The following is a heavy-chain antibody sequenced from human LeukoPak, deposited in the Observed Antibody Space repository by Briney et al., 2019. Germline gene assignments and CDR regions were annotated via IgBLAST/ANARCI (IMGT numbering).Heavy chain of an antibody. CDR3: VRARLIRLENFFDY. D-gene: IGHD2-21*02. J-gene: IGHJ4*02. Sequence: GGSLRLSCATSGFTSSNHEMNWVRQAPGKGLEWVAYTSRGGSDISYADSVKGRFTISTDNANSSLYLQMNSLRAEDTAVYFCVRARLIRLENFFDYWGQGTLVTVSS. V-gene: IGHV3-48*03. CDR1: GFTSSNHE. CDR2: TSRGGSDI.